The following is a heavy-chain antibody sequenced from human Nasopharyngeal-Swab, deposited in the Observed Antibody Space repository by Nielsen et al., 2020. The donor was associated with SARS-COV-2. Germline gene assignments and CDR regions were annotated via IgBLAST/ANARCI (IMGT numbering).Heavy chain of an antibody. D-gene: IGHD6-19*01. Sequence: GGSLRLSCAASGFTFSSYGMHWVRQAPGKGLEWVAVISYDGSNKYYADSVKGRFTISRDNSKNTLYLQMNSLRAEDTAVYYCATGWNFDYWGQGILVTVSS. CDR1: GFTFSSYG. J-gene: IGHJ4*02. V-gene: IGHV3-30*03. CDR3: ATGWNFDY. CDR2: ISYDGSNK.